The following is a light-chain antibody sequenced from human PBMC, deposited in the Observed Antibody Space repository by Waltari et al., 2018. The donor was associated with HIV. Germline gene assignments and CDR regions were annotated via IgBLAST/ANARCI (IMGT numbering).Light chain of an antibody. CDR3: AAWDDTLSSYV. J-gene: IGLJ1*01. V-gene: IGLV1-47*01. CDR1: TSNIGRNQ. Sequence: SVLPQPPSASGTTWQRATIPCSGSTSNIGRNQVHGFQHLPGTAPKLLIYRTNQRRSGVPDRFSGSKSGTSASLAISGLRSDDEADYYCAAWDDTLSSYVFGTGTTVTV. CDR2: RTN.